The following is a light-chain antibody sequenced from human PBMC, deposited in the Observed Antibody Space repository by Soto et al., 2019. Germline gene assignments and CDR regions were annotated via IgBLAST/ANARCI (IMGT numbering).Light chain of an antibody. CDR2: RNN. Sequence: QAVLTQPPSASWTPGQRVTISCSGSSSNIGSNYVYWYQQLPGTAPKLLIYRNNQRPSGVPDRFSGSKSGTSDSLAISGLRSEDEADYYCAAWDDSLSGLVFGGGTKLTGL. CDR3: AAWDDSLSGLV. CDR1: SSNIGSNY. V-gene: IGLV1-47*01. J-gene: IGLJ3*02.